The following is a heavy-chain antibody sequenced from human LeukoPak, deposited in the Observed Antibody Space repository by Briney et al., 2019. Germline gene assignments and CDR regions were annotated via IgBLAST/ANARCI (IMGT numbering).Heavy chain of an antibody. CDR1: GGSISSDY. Sequence: SETLSLICTVSGGSISSDYWSWIRQAPGKGLEWIGYLSYTGSTNYNPSLKSRVTISVDMSKSQFSLKLSSVTAADTAVYYCARRIASSGKGFDYWGQGTLVTVSS. D-gene: IGHD6-13*01. V-gene: IGHV4-59*01. J-gene: IGHJ4*02. CDR2: LSYTGST. CDR3: ARRIASSGKGFDY.